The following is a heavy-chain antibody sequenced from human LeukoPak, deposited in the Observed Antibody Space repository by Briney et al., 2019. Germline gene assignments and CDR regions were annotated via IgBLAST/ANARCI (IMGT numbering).Heavy chain of an antibody. Sequence: GGSLRLSCAASGFTVGSNYMTWVRRAPGKGLEWVSVIYSGGSTYYADSVKGRFTVSRDSSENTLYLQMNSLRAEDTAVYYCAREGGYWGQGTLVTVSS. J-gene: IGHJ4*02. CDR2: IYSGGST. CDR3: AREGGY. CDR1: GFTVGSNY. V-gene: IGHV3-53*01.